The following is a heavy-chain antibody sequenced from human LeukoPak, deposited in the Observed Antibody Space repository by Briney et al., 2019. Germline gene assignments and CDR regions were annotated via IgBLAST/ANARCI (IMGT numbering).Heavy chain of an antibody. CDR1: GDIDSSNSAA. J-gene: IGHJ1*01. CDR3: ARGPSYFQH. V-gene: IGHV6-1*01. Sequence: SQTLSLTCAISGDIDSSNSAAWNWIRQSPSRGLEWLGRTYYRSKWYKYYAVSVKGRITINPDTSKNQFSLQLNSVTPEDTAVYYRARGPSYFQHWGQGTLVTVSS. CDR2: TYYRSKWYK.